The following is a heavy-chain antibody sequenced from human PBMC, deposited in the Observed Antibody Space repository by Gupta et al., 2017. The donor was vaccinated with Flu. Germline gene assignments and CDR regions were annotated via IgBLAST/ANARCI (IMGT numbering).Heavy chain of an antibody. V-gene: IGHV3-33*01. CDR3: ARDKGTRYLDY. J-gene: IGHJ4*02. CDR2: IWSDGSNK. Sequence: VQLVESGGGVVQPGRSLRLSCSPSGLPFSASGMHWVRQAPGKGLEWGTMIWSDGSNKYYADSVKDRFTISRDNSKNTLYLQMDSLRAEDTAVYYCARDKGTRYLDYWGQGTLVTVSS. CDR1: GLPFSASG.